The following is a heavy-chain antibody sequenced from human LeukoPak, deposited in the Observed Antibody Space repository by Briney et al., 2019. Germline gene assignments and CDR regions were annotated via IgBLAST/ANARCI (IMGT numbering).Heavy chain of an antibody. CDR1: GCSISSYY. J-gene: IGHJ3*02. Sequence: PSETLSLTCTVSGCSISSYYWSWIRQPPGKGLEWIGYIYYSGSTNYNPSLKSRVTISVDTSKNQFSLKLSSVTAADTAVYYCASPGLLPSDAFDIWGQATMVTVSS. D-gene: IGHD3-10*01. V-gene: IGHV4-59*01. CDR3: ASPGLLPSDAFDI. CDR2: IYYSGST.